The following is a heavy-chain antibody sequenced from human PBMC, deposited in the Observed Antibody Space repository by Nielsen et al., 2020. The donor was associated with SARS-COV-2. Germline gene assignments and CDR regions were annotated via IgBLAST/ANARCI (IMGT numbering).Heavy chain of an antibody. J-gene: IGHJ6*02. V-gene: IGHV1-18*01. CDR3: ARDPPYGGNSGIYYYYGMDV. D-gene: IGHD4-23*01. Sequence: WVRQAPGQGLEWMGWSNPYNGNTNYAQKFQGRVTMTTDTSMRTAYLELRSLRSDDTAVYYCARDPPYGGNSGIYYYYGMDVWGQGTTVTVSS. CDR2: SNPYNGNT.